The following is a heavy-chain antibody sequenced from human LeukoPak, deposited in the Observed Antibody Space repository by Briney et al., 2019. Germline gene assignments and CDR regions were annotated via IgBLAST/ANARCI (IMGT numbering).Heavy chain of an antibody. Sequence: GGSLRLSCAASGFAFGDAWVSWVRQAPGKGLEWICRIKSEPNGGTIDYAAPVNGRFTLSRDESNHTLDLQMNSLQTEDTGVYYCSAGTGRSDFDYWGQGTLVIVSS. D-gene: IGHD1-1*01. V-gene: IGHV3-15*01. CDR3: SAGTGRSDFDY. CDR2: IKSEPNGGTI. CDR1: GFAFGDAW. J-gene: IGHJ4*02.